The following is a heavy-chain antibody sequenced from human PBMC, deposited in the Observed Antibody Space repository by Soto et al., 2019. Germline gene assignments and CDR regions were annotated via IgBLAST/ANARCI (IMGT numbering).Heavy chain of an antibody. Sequence: QITLKESGPTLVKPTQTLTLTCTFSGFSLSTSGVGVGWIRQPPGKALEWLALIYWNDDKRYSPSLKSRLTITKDTSKNQVVLTMTNMDPVDTATYYCAHRPITMIVAPGGFDPWGQGTLVTVSS. CDR2: IYWNDDK. CDR1: GFSLSTSGVG. J-gene: IGHJ5*02. CDR3: AHRPITMIVAPGGFDP. V-gene: IGHV2-5*01. D-gene: IGHD3-22*01.